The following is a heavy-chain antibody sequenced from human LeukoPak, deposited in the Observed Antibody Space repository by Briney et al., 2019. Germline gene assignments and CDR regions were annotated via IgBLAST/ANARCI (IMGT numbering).Heavy chain of an antibody. CDR2: IFPSGGEI. V-gene: IGHV3-23*01. Sequence: GGSLRLSCAASGFTFSTFAMIWVRQPPGKGLEWVSSIFPSGGEIHYADSVRGRFTISRDNSKSPLSLQMNSLRAEDTAIYYCATYRQVLLPFESWGQGTLVTVSS. D-gene: IGHD2-8*02. J-gene: IGHJ4*02. CDR1: GFTFSTFA. CDR3: ATYRQVLLPFES.